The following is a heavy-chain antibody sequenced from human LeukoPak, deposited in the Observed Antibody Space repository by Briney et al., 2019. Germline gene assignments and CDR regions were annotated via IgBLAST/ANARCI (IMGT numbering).Heavy chain of an antibody. V-gene: IGHV3-30*18. J-gene: IGHJ4*02. CDR3: AKGLGYYYDSSGYPY. D-gene: IGHD3-22*01. CDR1: GFTFSSYG. CDR2: ISYDGSNK. Sequence: GGSLRLSCAASGFTFSSYGMHWVRQAPGKGLEWVAVISYDGSNKYYADSVKGRFTISRDNSKNTLYLQMNSLRAEDTAVYYCAKGLGYYYDSSGYPYWGQGTLVTVSS.